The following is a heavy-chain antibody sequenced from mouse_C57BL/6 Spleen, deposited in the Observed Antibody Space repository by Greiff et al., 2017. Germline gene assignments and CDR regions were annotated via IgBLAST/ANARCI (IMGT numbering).Heavy chain of an antibody. Sequence: VQLQQSGAELARPGASVKMSCKASGYTFTSYTMHWVKQRPGQGLEWIGYINPSSGYTKYNQKFKDKATLTADKSSSTAYMQLSSLTSEDSAVYYSARDYDYDEGFAYWGQGTLVTVSA. D-gene: IGHD2-4*01. CDR2: INPSSGYT. V-gene: IGHV1-4*01. CDR3: ARDYDYDEGFAY. CDR1: GYTFTSYT. J-gene: IGHJ3*01.